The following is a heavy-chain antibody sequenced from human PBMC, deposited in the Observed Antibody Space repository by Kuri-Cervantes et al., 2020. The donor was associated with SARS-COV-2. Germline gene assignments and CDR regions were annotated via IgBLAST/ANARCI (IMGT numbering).Heavy chain of an antibody. CDR1: GYTFTGYY. D-gene: IGHD3-3*01. CDR3: VRNMYYXFWSAYGD. J-gene: IGHJ4*02. V-gene: IGHV1-18*04. Sequence: ASVKVSCKASGYTFTGYYMHWVRQAPGQGLEWMGWISACNDNTNYAQNLQGRVTMTTDTSTSTAYMELRSLTSDDTAVYYCVRNMYYXFWSAYGDWGQGTLVTVSS. CDR2: ISACNDNT.